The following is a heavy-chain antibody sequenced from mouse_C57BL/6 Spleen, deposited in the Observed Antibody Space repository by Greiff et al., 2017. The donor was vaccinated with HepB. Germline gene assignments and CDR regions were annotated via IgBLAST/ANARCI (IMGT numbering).Heavy chain of an antibody. CDR2: IYPGSGNT. CDR1: GYTFTDYY. CDR3: AVDDWDAWFAY. Sequence: VQLQQSGAELVRPGASVKLSCKASGYTFTDYYINWVKQRPGQGLEWIARIYPGSGNTYYNEKFKGKATLTAEKSSSTAYMQLSSLTSEDSAVYFCAVDDWDAWFAYLGQGTLVTVSA. V-gene: IGHV1-76*01. D-gene: IGHD4-1*01. J-gene: IGHJ3*01.